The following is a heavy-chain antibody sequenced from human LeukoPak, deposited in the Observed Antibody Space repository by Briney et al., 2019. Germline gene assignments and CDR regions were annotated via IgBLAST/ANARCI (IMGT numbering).Heavy chain of an antibody. D-gene: IGHD6-19*01. CDR2: ISSSGSTV. V-gene: IGHV3-48*03. J-gene: IGHJ3*02. CDR1: GFTFSSYE. CDR3: ASGIQWLLQPWGAVDI. Sequence: PAESLTLSCAASGFTFSSYEMDWDGQAPGKGPEWASYISSSGSTVYCADSVKGRFTITRDNAKHSLYLQMNSLRAEDTAVYYCASGIQWLLQPWGAVDIWGQGTMVTVSS.